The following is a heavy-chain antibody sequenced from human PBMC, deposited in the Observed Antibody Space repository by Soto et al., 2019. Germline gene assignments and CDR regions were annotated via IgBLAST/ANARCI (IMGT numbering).Heavy chain of an antibody. CDR2: INPNSGGT. Sequence: ASVKVSCKASGFTFTGYYMHWVRQAPGKGLEWMGWINPNSGGTNYAQKFQGRVTMTRDTSISTAYMELSRLRSDDTAVYYCATDRISGVVIWFDPWGQGTLVSVSS. J-gene: IGHJ5*02. V-gene: IGHV1-2*02. CDR1: GFTFTGYY. CDR3: ATDRISGVVIWFDP. D-gene: IGHD3-3*02.